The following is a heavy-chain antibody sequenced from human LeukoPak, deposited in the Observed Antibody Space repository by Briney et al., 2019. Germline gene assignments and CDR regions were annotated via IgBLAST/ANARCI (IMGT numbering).Heavy chain of an antibody. V-gene: IGHV1-8*01. CDR2: MNPNSGNT. Sequence: GASVKVSCKTSGYTFMNYGISWVRQATGQGLEWMGWMNPNSGNTGYAQKFQGRVTITRNTSISTAYMELSSLRSEDTAVYYCARGRGYSSGWTITYYYYMDVWGKGTTVTVSS. D-gene: IGHD6-19*01. CDR3: ARGRGYSSGWTITYYYYMDV. CDR1: GYTFMNYG. J-gene: IGHJ6*03.